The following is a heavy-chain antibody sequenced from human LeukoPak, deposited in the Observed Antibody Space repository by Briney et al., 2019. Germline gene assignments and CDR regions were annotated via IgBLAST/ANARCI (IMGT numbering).Heavy chain of an antibody. CDR1: GFTFSSYE. CDR2: ISSSGSTI. Sequence: GGSLRLSCAASGFTFSSYEMNWVRQAPGKGLEWVSYISSSGSTIYYADSVKGRFTISRDNAKNSLYLQMNSLRAEDTAVYYCARDQGYVWGSYRTPFDYWGQGTLVTVSS. V-gene: IGHV3-48*03. J-gene: IGHJ4*02. CDR3: ARDQGYVWGSYRTPFDY. D-gene: IGHD3-16*02.